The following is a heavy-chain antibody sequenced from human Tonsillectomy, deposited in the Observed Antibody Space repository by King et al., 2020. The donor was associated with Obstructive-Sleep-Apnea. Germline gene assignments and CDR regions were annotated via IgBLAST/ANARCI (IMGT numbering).Heavy chain of an antibody. CDR2: INHSGST. CDR1: GGPFSGYY. J-gene: IGHJ4*02. D-gene: IGHD5-18*01. CDR3: AHPWRQLWIDRGPFFDY. V-gene: IGHV4-34*01. Sequence: VQLQQWGAGLLKPSETLSLTCAVYGGPFSGYYWTWIRQPPGKGLEWIGEINHSGSTNYNPVLKSRVTISVATSRNQFSLKLTSLTASDTAVYYCAHPWRQLWIDRGPFFDYWGQGTLVTVSS.